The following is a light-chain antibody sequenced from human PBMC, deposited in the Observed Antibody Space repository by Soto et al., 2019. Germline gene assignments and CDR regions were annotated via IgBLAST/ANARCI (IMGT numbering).Light chain of an antibody. CDR3: QQRSNWPPIT. J-gene: IGKJ5*01. CDR2: DAS. CDR1: QTISSY. Sequence: IVLTQAPATLSLSPGKSATLFCRASQTISSYLAWYQLKRGQAPRLIIYDASNRATGIPARFSGSGSGTDFTLTISSLEPEDFAVYYCQQRSNWPPITFGQGTRLEIK. V-gene: IGKV3-11*01.